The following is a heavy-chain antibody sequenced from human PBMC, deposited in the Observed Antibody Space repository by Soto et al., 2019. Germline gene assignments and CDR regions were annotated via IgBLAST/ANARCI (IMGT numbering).Heavy chain of an antibody. CDR3: ASWLKEAGIGGKYYYVMDV. V-gene: IGHV1-69*12. Sequence: HVQLVQSGAEVMKPGSSVQVSCKASGGTFSSYDFRWVRQAPGQGLEWMGGIIPIFGTADDAQKFQGRVTITADESTSTAHMELSSLRSEDTAVYYCASWLKEAGIGGKYYYVMDVWGQGTTVTVSS. D-gene: IGHD6-19*01. J-gene: IGHJ6*02. CDR2: IIPIFGTA. CDR1: GGTFSSYD.